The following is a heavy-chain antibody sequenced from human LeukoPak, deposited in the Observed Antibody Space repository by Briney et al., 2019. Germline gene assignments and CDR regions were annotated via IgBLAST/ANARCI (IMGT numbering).Heavy chain of an antibody. Sequence: ASVKVSCKVSGYTLTELSMHWVRQAPGKGLEWMGGFDPEDGETIYAQKFQGRVTMTEDTSTDTAYMELSSLRSEDTAVYYCATDAQSPGWLVVPAAPLRYWGQGTLVTVSS. D-gene: IGHD2-2*01. CDR3: ATDAQSPGWLVVPAAPLRY. CDR2: FDPEDGET. V-gene: IGHV1-24*01. CDR1: GYTLTELS. J-gene: IGHJ4*02.